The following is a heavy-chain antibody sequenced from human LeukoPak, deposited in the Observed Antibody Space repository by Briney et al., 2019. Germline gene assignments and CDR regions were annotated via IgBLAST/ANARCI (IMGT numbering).Heavy chain of an antibody. CDR2: IKSKTDGGTT. Sequence: GGSLRLSCAASGFTFSNAWMSWVRQAPGKGLEWVGRIKSKTDGGTTDYAAPVKGRFTISRDDSKNTLHLQMNSLKTEDTAVYYCTTKRKDSIFGVVTRGYFDYWGQGTLVTVSS. V-gene: IGHV3-15*01. D-gene: IGHD3-3*01. J-gene: IGHJ4*02. CDR1: GFTFSNAW. CDR3: TTKRKDSIFGVVTRGYFDY.